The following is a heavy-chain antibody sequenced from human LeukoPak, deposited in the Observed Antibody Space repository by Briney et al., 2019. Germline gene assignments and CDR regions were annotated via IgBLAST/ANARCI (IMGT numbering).Heavy chain of an antibody. J-gene: IGHJ4*02. CDR1: GYTFTSYG. D-gene: IGHD6-19*01. Sequence: GASVKVSRKASGYTFTSYGISWARQAPGQGLEWMGWISAYDDKRNSVQRFQDRITMTTDTSTSTAYMELRSLRSDDTAVYYCARDAVGGWLSPGDYWGQGTLVTVSS. CDR2: ISAYDDKR. CDR3: ARDAVGGWLSPGDY. V-gene: IGHV1-18*01.